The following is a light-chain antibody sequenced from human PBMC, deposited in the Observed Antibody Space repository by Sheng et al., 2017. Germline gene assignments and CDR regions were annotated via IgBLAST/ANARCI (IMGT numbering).Light chain of an antibody. CDR3: QQSDSSPYT. CDR1: QSISTNN. J-gene: IGKJ2*01. Sequence: ETVLTQSPGTLSLSPGERATLSCRASQSISTNNLAWFQQKPGQAPRLLIYGSSRRATDIPDRFSGSGSGTDFTLTVSRLDPEDFAVYYCQQSDSSPYTFGQGTKLEIK. CDR2: GSS. V-gene: IGKV3-20*01.